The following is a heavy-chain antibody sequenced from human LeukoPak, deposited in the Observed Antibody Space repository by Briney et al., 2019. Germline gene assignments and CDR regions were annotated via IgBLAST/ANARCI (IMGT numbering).Heavy chain of an antibody. J-gene: IGHJ4*02. Sequence: GGSLRLSCAASGLTCSSYGMTWVRQAPGKGLEWVSAISGSGANTYYADSVKGRFTISRDNSKNTLYLQMNSLRAEDTAVYYCARTQTEYSYGHPYCFDYWGQGTLVTVSS. V-gene: IGHV3-23*01. CDR2: ISGSGANT. CDR3: ARTQTEYSYGHPYCFDY. CDR1: GLTCSSYG. D-gene: IGHD5-18*01.